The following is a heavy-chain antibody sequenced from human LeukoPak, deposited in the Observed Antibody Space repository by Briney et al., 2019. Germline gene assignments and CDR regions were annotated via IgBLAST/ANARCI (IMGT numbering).Heavy chain of an antibody. CDR3: AKDILRGQQLVDLDAFDI. Sequence: PGGSLRLSCAASGFTFSSYWMSWVRQAPGKGLEWVANIKQDGSEKYYVDSVKGRFTISRDNAKNSLYLQMNSLRAEDTALYYCAKDILRGQQLVDLDAFDIWGQGTMVTVSS. D-gene: IGHD6-13*01. V-gene: IGHV3-7*03. J-gene: IGHJ3*02. CDR1: GFTFSSYW. CDR2: IKQDGSEK.